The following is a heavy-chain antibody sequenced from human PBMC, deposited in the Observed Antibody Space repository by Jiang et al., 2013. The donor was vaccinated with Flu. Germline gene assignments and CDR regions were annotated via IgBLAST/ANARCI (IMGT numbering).Heavy chain of an antibody. CDR1: GGSISSYY. J-gene: IGHJ3*02. V-gene: IGHV4-59*01. D-gene: IGHD5-24*01. Sequence: GSGLVKPSETLSLTCTVSGGSISSYYWSWIRQPPGKGLEWIGYIYYSGSTNYDPSLKSRVTISVDTSKNQFSLKLSSVTAADTAVYYCAGQERWLQFKGDAFDIWGQGTMVTVSS. CDR2: IYYSGST. CDR3: AGQERWLQFKGDAFDI.